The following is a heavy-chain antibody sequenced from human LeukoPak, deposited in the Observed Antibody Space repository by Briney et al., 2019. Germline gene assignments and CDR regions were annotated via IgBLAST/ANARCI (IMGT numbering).Heavy chain of an antibody. CDR1: GFTFSNYA. J-gene: IGHJ4*02. CDR2: IPYDGRYK. Sequence: GGSLRLSCAASGFTFSNYAIHWVRQAPGKGLEWVAVIPYDGRYKYYAESVRGRFTISRDNSKNTLYLQMNSLRAEDTAVYYCARVDTAMGAFDYWGQGTLVTVSS. CDR3: ARVDTAMGAFDY. V-gene: IGHV3-30*04. D-gene: IGHD5-18*01.